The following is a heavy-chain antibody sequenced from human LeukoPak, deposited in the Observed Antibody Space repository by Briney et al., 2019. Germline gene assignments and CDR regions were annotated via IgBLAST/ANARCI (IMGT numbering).Heavy chain of an antibody. CDR1: GFTFSNYW. V-gene: IGHV3-7*01. D-gene: IGHD4-17*01. CDR3: ARFTVTYERVVDY. CDR2: IKQDGSEK. J-gene: IGHJ4*02. Sequence: PGGSLRLSCAASGFTFSNYWMSWVRQAPGKGLEWVANIKQDGSEKYYLDSVKGRFIISRDNAKNSLYLQMNSLRAEDTAVYYCARFTVTYERVVDYWGQGTLVTVSS.